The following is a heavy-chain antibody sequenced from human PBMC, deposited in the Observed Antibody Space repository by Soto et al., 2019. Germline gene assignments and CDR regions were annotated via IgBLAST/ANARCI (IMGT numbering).Heavy chain of an antibody. Sequence: QVQLVQSGAEVKKPGASVKVSCKASGYTFTSYAMHWVRQAPGQRLEWMGWINAGNGNTKYSQKFQGRVTITRDTSASTAYMELSSLRSEDTAVYYCARVVVLWFGELSGFDPWGQGTLFTVSS. CDR3: ARVVVLWFGELSGFDP. D-gene: IGHD3-10*01. CDR1: GYTFTSYA. J-gene: IGHJ5*02. CDR2: INAGNGNT. V-gene: IGHV1-3*01.